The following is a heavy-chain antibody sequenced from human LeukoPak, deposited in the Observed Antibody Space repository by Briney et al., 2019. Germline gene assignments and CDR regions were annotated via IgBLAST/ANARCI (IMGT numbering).Heavy chain of an antibody. CDR2: INHSGST. Sequence: SETLSLTCAVYGGSFSGYYWSWIRQPPGKGLEWIGEINHSGSTNYNPSLKSRVTISVDTSKNQFSLKLSSVTAADTAVCYCARGTAIAVEDYWGQGTLVTVSS. CDR1: GGSFSGYY. V-gene: IGHV4-34*01. CDR3: ARGTAIAVEDY. D-gene: IGHD6-19*01. J-gene: IGHJ4*02.